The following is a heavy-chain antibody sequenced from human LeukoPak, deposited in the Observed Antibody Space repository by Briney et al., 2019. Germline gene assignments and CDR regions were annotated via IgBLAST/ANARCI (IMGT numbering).Heavy chain of an antibody. CDR1: GFSFNSYA. CDR2: ITSDRRTI. J-gene: IGHJ4*02. V-gene: IGHV3-48*01. CDR3: ARGPYDFWSGYYHYFDY. D-gene: IGHD3-3*01. Sequence: GGSLRLSCAASGFSFNSYAIHWVRQAPGKGLEWVSYITSDRRTISYADPVKGRFTISRDNDKRLLYLQMDSLRAGDTAVYYCARGPYDFWSGYYHYFDYWGQGTLVTVSS.